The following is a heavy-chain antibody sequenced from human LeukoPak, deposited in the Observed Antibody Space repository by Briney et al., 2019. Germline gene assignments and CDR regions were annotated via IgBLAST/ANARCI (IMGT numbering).Heavy chain of an antibody. CDR2: INHSGST. V-gene: IGHV4-34*01. Sequence: SETLSLTCAVYGGSFSGYYWSWIRQPPGKGLEWIGEINHSGSTNYNPSLKSRVTISVDTSKNQFSLKLSSVTAADTAVYYCARRREGLRFLEWLFDYWGQGTLVTVSS. CDR1: GGSFSGYY. D-gene: IGHD3-3*01. J-gene: IGHJ4*02. CDR3: ARRREGLRFLEWLFDY.